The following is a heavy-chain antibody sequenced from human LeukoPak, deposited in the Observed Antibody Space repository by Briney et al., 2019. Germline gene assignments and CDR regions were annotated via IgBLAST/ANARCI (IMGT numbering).Heavy chain of an antibody. CDR2: IYYSGST. D-gene: IGHD3-22*01. CDR1: GGSISSGGYY. CDR3: ARHRHYYDSSGYSYYFDY. V-gene: IGHV4-31*03. Sequence: SQTLSLTCTVSGGSISSGGYYWSWIRQHPGKGLEWIGYIYYSGSTYYNPSLKSRVTISVDTSKNQFSLKLSSVTAADTAVYYCARHRHYYDSSGYSYYFDYWGQGTLVTVSS. J-gene: IGHJ4*02.